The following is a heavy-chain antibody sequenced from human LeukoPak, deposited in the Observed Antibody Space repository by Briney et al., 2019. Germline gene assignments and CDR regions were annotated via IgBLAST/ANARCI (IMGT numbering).Heavy chain of an antibody. J-gene: IGHJ4*02. V-gene: IGHV3-23*01. D-gene: IGHD6-19*01. CDR2: ISGSGGST. CDR1: GFTFSIYA. CDR3: AKWSQWLVTVLDY. Sequence: GGSLRLSCAASGFTFSIYAMSWVRQAPGKGLEWVSAISGSGGSTYYADSVKGRFTISRDNSKNTLYLQMTSLRAEDTAVYYCAKWSQWLVTVLDYWGQGTLVTVSS.